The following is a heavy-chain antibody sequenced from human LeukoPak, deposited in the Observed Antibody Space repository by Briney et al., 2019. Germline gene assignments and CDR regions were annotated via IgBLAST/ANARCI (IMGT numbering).Heavy chain of an antibody. D-gene: IGHD5-12*01. CDR3: ARSGHSGYDFGD. Sequence: SETLSLTCTVSGGSVNSGGYSWSWIRQHPGKGLEWIGNIYYSGSTYYNPSLNSRLSISMDTSKNQFSLNQTSVTGADKAGYYCARSGHSGYDFGDWRHRTMVTDSS. CDR2: IYYSGST. CDR1: GGSVNSGGYS. J-gene: IGHJ4*01. V-gene: IGHV4-31*03.